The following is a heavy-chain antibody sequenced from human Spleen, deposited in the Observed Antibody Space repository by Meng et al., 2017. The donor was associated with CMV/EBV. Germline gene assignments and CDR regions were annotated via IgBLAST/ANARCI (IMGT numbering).Heavy chain of an antibody. CDR3: ASPNPPEGYYYYYGMDV. V-gene: IGHV1-69*10. CDR1: GGTFSSYA. J-gene: IGHJ6*02. CDR2: IIPILGIA. Sequence: SVKVSCKASGGTFSSYAISWVRQAPGQGLEWMGGIIPILGIANYAQKFQGRVTITADKSTSTAYMELSSLRSEDTAVYYCASPNPPEGYYYYYGMDVWGQGTTVTVSS.